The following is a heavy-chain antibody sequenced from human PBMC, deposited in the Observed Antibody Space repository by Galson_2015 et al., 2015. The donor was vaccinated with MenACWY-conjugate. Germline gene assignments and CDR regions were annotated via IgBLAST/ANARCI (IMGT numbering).Heavy chain of an antibody. CDR2: LSSDGRIT. CDR3: ARVYGDFDY. Sequence: SLRLSCAASGFTFSSYWMHWVRQAAGEGLGWLSGLSSDGRITTDASFVKGRLTISRDNAKNTLDQEMNRLRTEDTAVYYCARVYGDFDYWGPGALVTVSS. D-gene: IGHD4-17*01. J-gene: IGHJ4*02. CDR1: GFTFSSYW. V-gene: IGHV3-74*01.